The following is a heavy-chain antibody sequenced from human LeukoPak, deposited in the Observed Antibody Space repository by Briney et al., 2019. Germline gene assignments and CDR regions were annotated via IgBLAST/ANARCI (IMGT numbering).Heavy chain of an antibody. CDR3: ARGYCSSTSCYFLNWFDP. Sequence: GGSLRLSCAASGFTFSSYAMHWVRQAPGKGLEYVSAISSNGGSTYYANSVKGRFTISRDNSKNTLYLQMGSLRAEDVAVYYCARGYCSSTSCYFLNWFDPWGQGTLVTVSS. CDR1: GFTFSSYA. CDR2: ISSNGGST. J-gene: IGHJ5*02. D-gene: IGHD2-2*01. V-gene: IGHV3-64*01.